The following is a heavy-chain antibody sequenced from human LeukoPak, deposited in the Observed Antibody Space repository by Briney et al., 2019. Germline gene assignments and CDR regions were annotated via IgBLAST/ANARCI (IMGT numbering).Heavy chain of an antibody. D-gene: IGHD4-23*01. CDR2: TTSSSSYI. CDR3: ARDPNYAGNSGSLDY. V-gene: IGHV3-21*01. J-gene: IGHJ4*02. Sequence: GGSLRLSCAASGFTFSSFTMNWVRQAPGKGLEWVSVTTSSSSYIYYADSVKGRFTISRDNAKSSLYLQMNSLRAEDTAVYYCARDPNYAGNSGSLDYWGQGTLVTVSS. CDR1: GFTFSSFT.